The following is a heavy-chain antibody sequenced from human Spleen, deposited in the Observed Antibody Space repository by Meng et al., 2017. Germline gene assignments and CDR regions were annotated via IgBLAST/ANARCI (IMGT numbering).Heavy chain of an antibody. J-gene: IGHJ6*02. CDR3: AKLSAGTFYHYGMDV. D-gene: IGHD6-13*01. V-gene: IGHV3-9*03. Sequence: SLKISCAASGFTFDDYAMHWVRQAPGKGLEWVSGISWNSGSIGYADSVKGRFTISRDNAKNSLYLQMNSLRAEDMALYYCAKLSAGTFYHYGMDVWGQGTMVNVSS. CDR2: ISWNSGSI. CDR1: GFTFDDYA.